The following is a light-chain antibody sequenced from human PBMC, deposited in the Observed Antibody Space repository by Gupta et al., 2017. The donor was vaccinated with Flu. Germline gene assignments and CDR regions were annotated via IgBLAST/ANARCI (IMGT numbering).Light chain of an antibody. V-gene: IGKV1-17*01. CDR3: LQINSYPLT. Sequence: HIPLKAPKRLIYASSSLESGVPSRFSGSGPGTEFTLTISSLQPEDFATYYCLQINSYPLTFGPGTKVD. CDR2: ASS. J-gene: IGKJ3*01.